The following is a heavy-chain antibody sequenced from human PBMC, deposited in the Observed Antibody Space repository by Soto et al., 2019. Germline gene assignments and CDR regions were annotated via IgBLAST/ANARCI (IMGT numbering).Heavy chain of an antibody. D-gene: IGHD3-16*01. CDR2: IYYSGST. CDR3: ARRYGWAFDI. J-gene: IGHJ3*02. Sequence: PSETLSLTCTVSGDSISSSNYFWSWIRQPPGKGLEWIGYIYYSGSTNYNPSLKSRVTISVDTSKNQFSLKLSSVTAADTAVYYCARRYGWAFDIWGQGTMVTVS. V-gene: IGHV4-61*05. CDR1: GDSISSSNYF.